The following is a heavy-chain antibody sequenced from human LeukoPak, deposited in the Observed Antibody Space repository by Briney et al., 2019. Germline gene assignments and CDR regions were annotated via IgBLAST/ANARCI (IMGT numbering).Heavy chain of an antibody. D-gene: IGHD3-16*01. CDR3: ARDRDKQINLRPNYFDY. Sequence: SVNVSCKASGYTFTNYDISWVRQAPGQGLEWMGWISAYNGDTNYARTFQGRITMTTDSSTSTVYMELRSLRSDDTAVYYCARDRDKQINLRPNYFDYWGQGTLVTVSS. J-gene: IGHJ4*02. CDR1: GYTFTNYD. CDR2: ISAYNGDT. V-gene: IGHV1-18*01.